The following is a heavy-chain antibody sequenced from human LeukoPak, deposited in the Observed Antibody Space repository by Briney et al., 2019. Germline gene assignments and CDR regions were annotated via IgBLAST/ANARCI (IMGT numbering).Heavy chain of an antibody. V-gene: IGHV3-23*01. D-gene: IGHD2-15*01. CDR3: AKDPSFPYSYYFDY. CDR1: GFTFSSYG. J-gene: IGHJ4*02. CDR2: ISGSGGST. Sequence: GGTLRLSCAASGFTFSSYGMSWVRQAPGKGLEWVSAISGSGGSTYYADSVKGRFTISRDNSKNTLYLQMNSLRAEDTAVYYCAKDPSFPYSYYFDYWGQGTLVTVSS.